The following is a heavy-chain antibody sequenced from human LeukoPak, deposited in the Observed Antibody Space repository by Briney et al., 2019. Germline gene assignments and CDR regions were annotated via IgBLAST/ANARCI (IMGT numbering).Heavy chain of an antibody. Sequence: GGSLRLSCAASGFTFSSYGMSWVRQAPGKGLEWVSAISGSGGSTYYADSVKGRFTISRDNAKNSLYLQMNSLRDEDMAVYYCARTGTWDPWGQGTLVTVSS. CDR3: ARTGTWDP. D-gene: IGHD1-1*01. CDR2: ISGSGGST. V-gene: IGHV3-23*01. J-gene: IGHJ5*02. CDR1: GFTFSSYG.